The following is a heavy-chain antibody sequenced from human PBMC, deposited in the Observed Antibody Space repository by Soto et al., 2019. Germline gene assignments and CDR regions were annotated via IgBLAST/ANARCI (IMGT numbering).Heavy chain of an antibody. D-gene: IGHD3-16*01. V-gene: IGHV4-30-4*01. CDR3: ARVTFTPNWFDS. CDR2: VYYRGSI. Sequence: SETLSLTCTVSGDSISSPDYYWSWIRQAPGKGLELIGYVYYRGSIYYTPSFESRVSISIDTSKNQFSRRLTSVTAADSAVYFCARVTFTPNWFDSWGQGILVTVSS. J-gene: IGHJ5*01. CDR1: GDSISSPDYY.